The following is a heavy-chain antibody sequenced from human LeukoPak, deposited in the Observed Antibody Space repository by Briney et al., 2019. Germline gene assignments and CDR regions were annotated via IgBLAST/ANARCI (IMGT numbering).Heavy chain of an antibody. CDR2: IKQDGSEK. CDR3: AKEASVDSTTWYFDY. Sequence: GGSLRLSCAASGFTFSSYWMSWVRQAPGKGLEWVANIKQDGSEKYYVDSVKGRFTISRDNAKNSLYLQMNSLRADDTAVYYCAKEASVDSTTWYFDYWGQGTLVTVSS. D-gene: IGHD6-13*01. CDR1: GFTFSSYW. J-gene: IGHJ4*02. V-gene: IGHV3-7*03.